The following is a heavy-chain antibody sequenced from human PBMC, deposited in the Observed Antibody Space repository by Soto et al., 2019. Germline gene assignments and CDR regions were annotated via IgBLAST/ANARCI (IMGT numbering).Heavy chain of an antibody. CDR2: IYYSGST. CDR3: ARDCGGDCYSYPGWSFDI. CDR1: GGSISSCCYY. V-gene: IGHV4-31*03. D-gene: IGHD2-21*01. Sequence: SETLSLTFTVSGGSISSCCYYWSWIRQHPGKGLEWIGYIYYSGSTYYNPSLKSRVTISVDTSKNQFSLKLSSVTAADTAVYYCARDCGGDCYSYPGWSFDIWGQGTMVTVS. J-gene: IGHJ3*02.